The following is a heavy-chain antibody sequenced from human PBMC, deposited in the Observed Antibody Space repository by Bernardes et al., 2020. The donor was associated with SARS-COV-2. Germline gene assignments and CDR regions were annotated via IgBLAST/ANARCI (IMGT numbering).Heavy chain of an antibody. CDR2: ISSSSSSTI. J-gene: IGHJ4*02. CDR1: GFTFSSYS. CDR3: ARVRGGYHADY. Sequence: GGSLRLSCAASGFTFSSYSMNWVRPAPGKGLEWVSYISSSSSSTIYYADSVKGRFTISRDNAKNSLYLQMNSLRTEDTAVYYCARVRGGYHADYWGQGTLVTVSS. D-gene: IGHD3-22*01. V-gene: IGHV3-48*04.